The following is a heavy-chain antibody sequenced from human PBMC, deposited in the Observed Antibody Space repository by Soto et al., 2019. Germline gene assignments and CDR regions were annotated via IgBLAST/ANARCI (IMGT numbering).Heavy chain of an antibody. CDR2: INSGSDTI. J-gene: IGHJ6*02. Sequence: EVQLVESGGGLVQPGGSLRLSCAASGFTLSAYSMNWVRQAPGKGLEWISFINSGSDTIYYGDSVKGRLTISRDNAKNALYLQMNSLTDDDTAAYYCARPHLDRPTYYGLDVWGQVTTVTVSS. CDR3: ARPHLDRPTYYGLDV. D-gene: IGHD3-16*01. CDR1: GFTLSAYS. V-gene: IGHV3-48*02.